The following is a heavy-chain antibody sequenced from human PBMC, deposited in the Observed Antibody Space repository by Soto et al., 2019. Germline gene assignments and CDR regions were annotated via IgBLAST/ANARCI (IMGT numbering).Heavy chain of an antibody. CDR3: AVLPPGYCTTGVCYYFDY. D-gene: IGHD2-8*01. CDR2: IYYSGST. V-gene: IGHV4-39*01. J-gene: IGHJ4*02. Sequence: SETLSLTYTVSGGSISSSSYYWGWIRQPPGKGLEWIGSIYYSGSTYYNPSLKSRVTISVDTSKNQFSLKLSSVTAADTAVYYCAVLPPGYCTTGVCYYFDYWGQGTLVTVSS. CDR1: GGSISSSSYY.